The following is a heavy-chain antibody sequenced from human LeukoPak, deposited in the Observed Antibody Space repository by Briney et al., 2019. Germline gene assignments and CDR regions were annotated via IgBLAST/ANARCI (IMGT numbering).Heavy chain of an antibody. V-gene: IGHV3-74*01. CDR1: GFTFSSYW. CDR2: INTDGSGT. CDR3: ARDGSGFYY. J-gene: IGHJ4*02. Sequence: RSGGSLRLSCAASGFTFSSYWMHWVRQAPGKGLVWVSRINTDGSGTSYADSVKGRFTISRDNAMNTLYLEMNSLRVEDTAVYYCARDGSGFYYWGQGTLVTVSS. D-gene: IGHD3-3*01.